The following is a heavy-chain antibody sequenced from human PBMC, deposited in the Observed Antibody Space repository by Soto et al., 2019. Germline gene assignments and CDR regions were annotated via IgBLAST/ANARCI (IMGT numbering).Heavy chain of an antibody. V-gene: IGHV1-46*01. J-gene: IGHJ6*02. CDR1: GYTFTSYY. Sequence: GASVKVSCKASGYTFTSYYMHWVRQAPGQGLEWMGIINPSGGSTSYAQKFQGRVTMTRDTSTSTVYMELSSLRSEDTAVYYCARIPGYDFWSGSYSDMDVWGQGTTVTVSS. CDR3: ARIPGYDFWSGSYSDMDV. CDR2: INPSGGST. D-gene: IGHD3-3*01.